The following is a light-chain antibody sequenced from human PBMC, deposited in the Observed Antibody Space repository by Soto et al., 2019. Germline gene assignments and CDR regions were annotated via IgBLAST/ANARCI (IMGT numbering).Light chain of an antibody. CDR3: QSHDSSLNSWV. CDR1: SSNIGAGYD. J-gene: IGLJ3*02. V-gene: IGLV1-40*01. Sequence: QAVVTQPPSMSVAPGQRVTISCTGSSSNIGAGYDVHWYQLLPGTAPKLLIYGNTNRPSGVPDRFSGSKSGTSASLAITGLRAEDEADYYCQSHDSSLNSWVFGGGTKLTVL. CDR2: GNT.